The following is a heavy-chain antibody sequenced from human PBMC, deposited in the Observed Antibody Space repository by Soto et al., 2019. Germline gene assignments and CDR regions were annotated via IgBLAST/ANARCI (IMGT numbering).Heavy chain of an antibody. D-gene: IGHD3-10*01. Sequence: QVQLVESGGGVVQPGRSLRLSCAASGFTFSSYAMHWVRQAPGKGLEWVAVISYDGSNKYYADSVKGRFTISRDKSKNTLYLQMNSLQDEDTAVYYCARDYYGSGSYYNPTNSTFDYWGQGTLVTVSS. J-gene: IGHJ4*02. CDR1: GFTFSSYA. V-gene: IGHV3-30-3*01. CDR3: ARDYYGSGSYYNPTNSTFDY. CDR2: ISYDGSNK.